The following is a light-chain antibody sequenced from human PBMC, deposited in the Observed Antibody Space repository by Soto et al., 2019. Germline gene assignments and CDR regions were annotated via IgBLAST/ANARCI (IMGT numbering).Light chain of an antibody. CDR2: DAS. Sequence: EIVLTQSPATLSLSPGERATLSCRASQNVSTYLAWYQQKPGQAPRLLIYDASNRATGIPARFSGSGSGTDFTVTISSLEPEDFAVYYCQQRTYWLTFGPGTKVDIK. V-gene: IGKV3-11*01. CDR3: QQRTYWLT. CDR1: QNVSTY. J-gene: IGKJ3*01.